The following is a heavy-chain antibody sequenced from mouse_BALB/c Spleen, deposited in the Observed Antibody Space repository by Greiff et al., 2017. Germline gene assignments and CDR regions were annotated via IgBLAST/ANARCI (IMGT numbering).Heavy chain of an antibody. J-gene: IGHJ2*01. Sequence: QVQLKQSGPELVKPGASVKISCKASGYSFTSYYIHWVKQRPGQGLEWIGWIFPGSGNTKYNEKFKGKATLTADTSSSTAYMQLSSLTSEDSAVYFCARSVLRPSDYFDYWGQGTTLTVSS. CDR2: IFPGSGNT. V-gene: IGHV1-66*01. CDR1: GYSFTSYY. CDR3: ARSVLRPSDYFDY. D-gene: IGHD1-2*01.